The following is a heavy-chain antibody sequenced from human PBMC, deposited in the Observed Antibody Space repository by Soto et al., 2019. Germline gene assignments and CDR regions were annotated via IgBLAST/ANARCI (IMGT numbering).Heavy chain of an antibody. Sequence: ASETLSLTCTVSGGSISSYYWSWIRQPPGKGLEWIGYIYYSGSTNYNPSLKSRVTISVDTSKNQFSLKLSSVTAADTAVYYCARVRYFDYYGMDAWGQGTTVTVSS. CDR3: ARVRYFDYYGMDA. D-gene: IGHD3-9*01. J-gene: IGHJ6*02. V-gene: IGHV4-59*08. CDR1: GGSISSYY. CDR2: IYYSGST.